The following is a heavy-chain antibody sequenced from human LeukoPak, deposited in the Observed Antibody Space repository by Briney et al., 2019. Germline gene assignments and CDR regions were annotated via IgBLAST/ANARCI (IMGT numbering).Heavy chain of an antibody. CDR1: GGSISSYY. CDR3: ARPLGYDSSGYYHDAFDI. Sequence: SETLSLTCTVSGGSISSYYWSWIRQPPGKGLEWIGYIYTSGSTNYNPPLKSRVTISVDTSKNQFSLKLSSVTAADTAVYYCARPLGYDSSGYYHDAFDIWGQGTMVTVSS. J-gene: IGHJ3*02. V-gene: IGHV4-4*09. CDR2: IYTSGST. D-gene: IGHD3-22*01.